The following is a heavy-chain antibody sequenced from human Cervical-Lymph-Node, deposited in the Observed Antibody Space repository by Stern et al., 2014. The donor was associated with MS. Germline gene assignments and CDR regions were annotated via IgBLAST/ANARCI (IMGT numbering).Heavy chain of an antibody. CDR1: ENTFSVFG. CDR3: ARSWGLLDY. V-gene: IGHV1-69*09. J-gene: IGHJ4*02. Sequence: QVQLVQSGTEVKEPGSSVKVSCKTSENTFSVFGLTWVRQAPGQGLEWMGGVIPRLTIGSYAPKFQDRITITLNKSTRTVYMTLTNLTSEDTAIYYCARSWGLLDYWGQGSLVIVSS. CDR2: VIPRLTIG. D-gene: IGHD3-16*01.